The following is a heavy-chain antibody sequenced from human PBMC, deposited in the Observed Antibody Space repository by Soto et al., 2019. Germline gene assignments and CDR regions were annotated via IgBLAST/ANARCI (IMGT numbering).Heavy chain of an antibody. Sequence: QVQLVESGGGVVQPGRSLRLSCAASGFTFSSYAMHWVRQAPGKGLEWVAVISYDGSNKYYADSVKGRFTISRDNSKNPLYLQMNSLRAEDTAVYYCARGLTMIVVVIAYWGQGTLVTVSS. CDR1: GFTFSSYA. CDR3: ARGLTMIVVVIAY. D-gene: IGHD3-22*01. J-gene: IGHJ4*02. V-gene: IGHV3-30-3*01. CDR2: ISYDGSNK.